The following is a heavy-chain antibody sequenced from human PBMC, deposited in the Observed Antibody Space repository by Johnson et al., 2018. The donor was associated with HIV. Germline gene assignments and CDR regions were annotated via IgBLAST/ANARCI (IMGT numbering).Heavy chain of an antibody. CDR3: AKDISSSWYRGAFDI. CDR1: GFTLSIYG. V-gene: IGHV3-30*18. Sequence: QVQLVESGGGLVQPGGSLILSCAASGFTLSIYGMHWVRQAPGKGLEWVAVISYDGSNKYYADSVKGRFTISRDNSKNTLYLQMNSLRAEDTAVYYCAKDISSSWYRGAFDIWGQGTMVTVSS. J-gene: IGHJ3*02. CDR2: ISYDGSNK. D-gene: IGHD6-13*01.